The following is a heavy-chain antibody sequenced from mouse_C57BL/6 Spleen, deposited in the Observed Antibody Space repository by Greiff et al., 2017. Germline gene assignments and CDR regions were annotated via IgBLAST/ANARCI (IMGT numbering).Heavy chain of an antibody. CDR3: TMIYDGTWGYFDV. V-gene: IGHV1-15*01. Sequence: QVQLQQSGAELVRPGASVTLSCKASGYTFTDYEMHWVKQTPVHGLEWIGAIDPETGGTAYNQKFKGKAILTADKSSSTAYMELRSLTSEDSAVYYCTMIYDGTWGYFDVWGTGTTVTVSS. J-gene: IGHJ1*03. CDR1: GYTFTDYE. D-gene: IGHD2-3*01. CDR2: IDPETGGT.